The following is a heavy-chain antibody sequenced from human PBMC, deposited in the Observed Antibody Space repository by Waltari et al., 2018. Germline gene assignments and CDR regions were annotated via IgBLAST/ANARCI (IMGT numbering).Heavy chain of an antibody. J-gene: IGHJ3*01. Sequence: QLQLQESGPGLVKPSETLSLTCSVSGGSLPPNRPYRGWIRQPPGQGLEWIATISYNGATYTSPSLESRLTMSRDTSKNQLSLTLGSVTAADTSVYFCATYIGASIGTAAFDVWGQGTMVTVSS. V-gene: IGHV4-39*01. CDR1: GGSLPPNRPY. CDR3: ATYIGASIGTAAFDV. D-gene: IGHD5-12*01. CDR2: ISYNGAT.